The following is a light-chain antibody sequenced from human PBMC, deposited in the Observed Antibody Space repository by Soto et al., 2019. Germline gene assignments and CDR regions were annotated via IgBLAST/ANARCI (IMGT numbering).Light chain of an antibody. J-gene: IGKJ1*01. CDR3: QHYNNWPPWT. CDR2: GAS. Sequence: EVVMTQSPATLSVSPGERATLSCRASQRISSNLAWYQQRPGQAPRLLIYGASTRAPGIPARFSGGGAETEFTLTISSLQSEDFAVYYCQHYNNWPPWTFGQGTKVEIK. CDR1: QRISSN. V-gene: IGKV3-15*01.